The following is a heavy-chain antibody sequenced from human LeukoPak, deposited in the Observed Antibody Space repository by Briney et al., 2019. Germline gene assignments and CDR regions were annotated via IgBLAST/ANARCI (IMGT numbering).Heavy chain of an antibody. Sequence: GGTLRLSCAVSGFTFSSYWMSWVRQAPGKGLEWMANIKQDGSEKYYVDSVKGRFTISRDNAKNSLYLKMNSLRAEDTAVCYCARDPNYGSGSYYSDAFDIWGQGTMVTVSS. CDR3: ARDPNYGSGSYYSDAFDI. V-gene: IGHV3-7*01. D-gene: IGHD3-10*01. J-gene: IGHJ3*02. CDR1: GFTFSSYW. CDR2: IKQDGSEK.